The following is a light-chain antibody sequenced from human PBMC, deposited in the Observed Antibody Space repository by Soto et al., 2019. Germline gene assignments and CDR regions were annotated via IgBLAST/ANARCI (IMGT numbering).Light chain of an antibody. CDR3: QQYGDYNSPRYS. CDR2: GAS. Sequence: EIVLTQSPGTLSLSPGERATLSCRASETVSSSYLAWYQQKPGQAPRLLIYGASSRATGIPDRFSGSGSGTDFTLTISRLEPEDFAMYYCQQYGDYNSPRYSFGQGTRLEI. J-gene: IGKJ2*03. CDR1: ETVSSSY. V-gene: IGKV3-20*01.